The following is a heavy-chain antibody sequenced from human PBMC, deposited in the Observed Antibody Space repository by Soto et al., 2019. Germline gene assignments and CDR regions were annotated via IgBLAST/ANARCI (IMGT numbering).Heavy chain of an antibody. D-gene: IGHD5-12*01. Sequence: GASVKVSCKASGITFSTYAIHWVRQAPGQSLEWMGWINTGNGNTRYSQNFQGRVTLTSDTSASTAYMDLSSLRSEDTSIYYCARAISGYVTWGQGTLVTVS. J-gene: IGHJ5*02. CDR1: GITFSTYA. CDR3: ARAISGYVT. V-gene: IGHV1-3*04. CDR2: INTGNGNT.